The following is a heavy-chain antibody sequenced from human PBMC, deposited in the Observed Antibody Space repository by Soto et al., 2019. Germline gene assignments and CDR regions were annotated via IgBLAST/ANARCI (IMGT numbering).Heavy chain of an antibody. CDR1: VFTFSSYS. Sequence: GGSLRLSCSSSVFTFSSYSMNWVRQAPGKGLEWVSSISSSSSYIYYAVSVKGRFTISRDNAKNSLYLQMNSLRAEVTAVYYCARDVDDYNFDYWGQGTLVTVSS. J-gene: IGHJ4*02. D-gene: IGHD4-4*01. CDR3: ARDVDDYNFDY. V-gene: IGHV3-21*01. CDR2: ISSSSSYI.